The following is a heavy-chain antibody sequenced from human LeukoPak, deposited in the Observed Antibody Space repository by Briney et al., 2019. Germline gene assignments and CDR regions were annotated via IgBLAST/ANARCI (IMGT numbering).Heavy chain of an antibody. D-gene: IGHD3-9*01. CDR2: INLNSGGT. J-gene: IGHJ4*02. CDR1: GYTFTGSY. V-gene: IGHV1-2*02. Sequence: ASVKVSCKASGYTFTGSYMHWVRQAPGQGLEWMGWINLNSGGTNYAQKFQVRVTMTRDTSISTAYMELSRLRSDDTAVYYCARSPHILTGENFDYWGQGTLVTVSS. CDR3: ARSPHILTGENFDY.